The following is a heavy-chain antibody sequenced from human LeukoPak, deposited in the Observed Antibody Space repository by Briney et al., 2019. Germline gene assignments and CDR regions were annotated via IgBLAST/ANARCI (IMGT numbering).Heavy chain of an antibody. CDR2: ITSSGSTI. CDR1: GFTFNAYD. CDR3: ARPGYSSSWSAFDI. V-gene: IGHV3-48*03. J-gene: IGHJ3*02. D-gene: IGHD6-13*01. Sequence: QPGGSLRLSCAASGFTFNAYDMNWVRQAPGKGMEWVSHITSSGSTIYYADSVKGRFTISRDNAKNSLYLQMNSLRAEDTAVYYCARPGYSSSWSAFDIWGQGTMVTVSS.